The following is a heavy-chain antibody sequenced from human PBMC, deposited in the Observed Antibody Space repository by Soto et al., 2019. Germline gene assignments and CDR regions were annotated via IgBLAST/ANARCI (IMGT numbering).Heavy chain of an antibody. CDR2: IYYSGST. J-gene: IGHJ5*02. V-gene: IGHV4-59*01. Sequence: SETLSLTCAVHGGSFSGYYWRWILQPPEKELEWIGYIYYSGSTNYNPSLKSRVTISVDTSKNQFSLKLCSETAADTAVYYCARVVGRYDFWSGYSFDWFDPWGEETLVAVSS. CDR1: GGSFSGYY. D-gene: IGHD3-3*01. CDR3: ARVVGRYDFWSGYSFDWFDP.